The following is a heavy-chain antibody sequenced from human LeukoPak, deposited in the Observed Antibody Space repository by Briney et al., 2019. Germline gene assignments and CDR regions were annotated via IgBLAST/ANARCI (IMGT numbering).Heavy chain of an antibody. D-gene: IGHD5-24*01. CDR2: ITNNGGTT. Sequence: GGSLRLSCAASGFTLSGYVMHWVRQAPGKGPESVSAITNNGGTTYYASSVKGRFTISRDNPKNTLYLHMGSLRTEDMAVYYCARENGGGSDYWGQGALVTVSS. J-gene: IGHJ4*02. CDR3: ARENGGGSDY. CDR1: GFTLSGYV. V-gene: IGHV3-64*01.